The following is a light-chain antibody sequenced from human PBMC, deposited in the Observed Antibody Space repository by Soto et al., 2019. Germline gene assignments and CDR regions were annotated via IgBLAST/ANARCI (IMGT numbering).Light chain of an antibody. V-gene: IGKV3-15*01. J-gene: IGKJ1*01. CDR2: GAS. CDR3: QQYHNWWT. CDR1: QNISVY. Sequence: IVLTQSPGTLSLSPGERATLSCRASQNISVYLAWYRQKPGQAPRLLIYGASTRATGFPARFSGSGSGTEFTLTISSLQSEDFAVYYCQQYHNWWTFGQGTKVDIK.